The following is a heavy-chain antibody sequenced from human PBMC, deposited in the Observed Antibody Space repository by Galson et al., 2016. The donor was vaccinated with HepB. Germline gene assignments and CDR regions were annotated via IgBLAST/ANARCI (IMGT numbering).Heavy chain of an antibody. D-gene: IGHD3-3*01. CDR1: GFTFSTYG. J-gene: IGHJ4*02. CDR3: STLRDFWSG. V-gene: IGHV3-74*01. CDR2: IKSDGSNI. Sequence: SLRLSCAASGFTFSTYGMNWVRQAPGKGLAWVSQIKSDGSNINYADSVKGRFTISRDNAGNTLYLQMNSLRAEDTAVYYCSTLRDFWSGWGQGTLVTVSP.